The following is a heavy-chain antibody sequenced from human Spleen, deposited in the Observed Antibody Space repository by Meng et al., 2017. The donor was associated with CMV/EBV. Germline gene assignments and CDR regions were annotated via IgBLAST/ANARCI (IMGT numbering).Heavy chain of an antibody. CDR2: IHPHRGDT. CDR1: GYTFTAHY. J-gene: IGHJ4*02. CDR3: ARGPNFDY. V-gene: IGHV1-18*04. Sequence: ASVKVSCKASGYTFTAHYFHWVRQAPGQGLEWMGWIHPHRGDTNYAQKLQGRVTMTTDTSTSTAYMELRSLRSDDTAVYYCARGPNFDYWGQGTLVTVSS.